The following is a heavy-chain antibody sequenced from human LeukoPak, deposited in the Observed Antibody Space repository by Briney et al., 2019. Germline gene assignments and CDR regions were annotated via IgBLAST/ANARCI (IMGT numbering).Heavy chain of an antibody. CDR1: GFTFSSYA. D-gene: IGHD2-2*01. V-gene: IGHV3-30-3*01. Sequence: GGSLRLSCAASGFTFSSYAMHWVRQAPGKGLEWVAVISYDGSNKYYADSVKGRFTISRDNSKNTLYLQMNSLRAEDTAVYYCARGIVVVPAAMAEDNWFDPWGQGTLVTVSS. J-gene: IGHJ5*02. CDR2: ISYDGSNK. CDR3: ARGIVVVPAAMAEDNWFDP.